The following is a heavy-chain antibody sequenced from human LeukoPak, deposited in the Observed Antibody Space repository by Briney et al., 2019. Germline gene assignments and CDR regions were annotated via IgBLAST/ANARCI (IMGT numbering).Heavy chain of an antibody. V-gene: IGHV4-34*01. CDR2: INHSGST. D-gene: IGHD6-13*01. J-gene: IGHJ4*02. CDR3: ARGRAAAGIFRWDY. CDR1: GGSFSGYY. Sequence: PSETLSLTCAVNGGSFSGYYWSWIRQPPGKGLEWIGEINHSGSTNYNPSLKSRVTISVDTSKNQFSLKLSSVTAADTAVYYCARGRAAAGIFRWDYWGQGTLVTVSS.